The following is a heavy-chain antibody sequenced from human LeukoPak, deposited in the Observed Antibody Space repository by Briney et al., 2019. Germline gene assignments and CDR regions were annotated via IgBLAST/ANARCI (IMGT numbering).Heavy chain of an antibody. J-gene: IGHJ4*02. D-gene: IGHD2/OR15-2a*01. CDR3: ARILSHGDFDF. CDR1: GFPFSRYA. V-gene: IGHV3-30*04. Sequence: PGGSLRHSCAASGFPFSRYALHWVRQAPGKGLEWVAVISHAGDDTYYADSVKGRFTISRDNPENTLFLQLNSLTTEDTAVYYCARILSHGDFDFWGQGTLVAVSS. CDR2: ISHAGDDT.